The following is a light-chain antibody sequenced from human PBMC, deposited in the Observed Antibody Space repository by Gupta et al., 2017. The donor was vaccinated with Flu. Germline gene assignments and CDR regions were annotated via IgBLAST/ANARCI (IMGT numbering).Light chain of an antibody. CDR3: QNNISPPLT. CDR2: SAS. J-gene: IGKJ4*01. Sequence: DIQMTQSPSSLSASVGDRVTITCRASQVIGNYLAWYQQKPGKGPNLLIYSASTLQSGVPSRFSGGGSGTDFTLTISSLQPEDVATYYCQNNISPPLTFGGGTKVEIK. V-gene: IGKV1-27*01. CDR1: QVIGNY.